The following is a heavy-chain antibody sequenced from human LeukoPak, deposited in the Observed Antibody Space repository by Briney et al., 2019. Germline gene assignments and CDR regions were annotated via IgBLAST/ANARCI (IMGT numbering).Heavy chain of an antibody. V-gene: IGHV4-59*01. Sequence: PSETLSLTCSVSGASLSSYYWDWLRQSPGAGPGWIGYVSDTGKTDSNPSLKSRVTISLDMSKKQFSLRLRSVTAADSAVYYCATGYYEPFATWGPGILVTVSS. J-gene: IGHJ5*02. CDR3: ATGYYEPFAT. CDR2: VSDTGKT. CDR1: GASLSSYY. D-gene: IGHD3-22*01.